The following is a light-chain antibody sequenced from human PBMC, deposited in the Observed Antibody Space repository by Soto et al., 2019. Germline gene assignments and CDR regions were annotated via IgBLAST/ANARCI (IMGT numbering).Light chain of an antibody. CDR2: WAS. CDR1: QSVLYSSNNKNY. J-gene: IGKJ4*01. V-gene: IGKV4-1*01. CDR3: QQYYSTPLN. Sequence: DIVMTQSPDSLAVSLGESGTIDCKSGQSVLYSSNNKNYLAWYQQKPGQPPKLLIYWASTRESGVPDRFSGSGSGTDFTLTISSLQAEDVAVYYCQQYYSTPLNCGGGNTGDIK.